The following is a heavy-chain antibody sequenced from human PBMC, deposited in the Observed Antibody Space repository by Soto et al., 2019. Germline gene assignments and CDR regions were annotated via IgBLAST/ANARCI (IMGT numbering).Heavy chain of an antibody. Sequence: PGGSLRLSCVASGFTFSDYSMSWIRQAPGKGLEWLAFIDSRGRTLSYADSLRGRFTISRGNAENSGYLQLDSLRGDDRAVHYGARQAARNYIDSWGQGNTVPVSS. V-gene: IGHV3-11*01. J-gene: IGHJ4*02. CDR1: GFTFSDYS. CDR2: IDSRGRTL. CDR3: ARQAARNYIDS. D-gene: IGHD6-6*01.